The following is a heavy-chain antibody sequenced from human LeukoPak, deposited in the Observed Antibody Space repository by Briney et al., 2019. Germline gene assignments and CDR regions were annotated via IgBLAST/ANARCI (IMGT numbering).Heavy chain of an antibody. CDR3: ARVGAAGTFNWFDP. CDR2: IYYGGST. CDR1: GGSISSSSYY. Sequence: PSETLSLTCTVSGGSISSSSYYWGWIRRPPGKGLEWIGSIYYGGSTYYNPSLKSRVTISVDTSKNQFSLKLSSVTAADTAVYYCARVGAAGTFNWFDPWGQGTLATVSS. V-gene: IGHV4-39*01. D-gene: IGHD6-13*01. J-gene: IGHJ5*02.